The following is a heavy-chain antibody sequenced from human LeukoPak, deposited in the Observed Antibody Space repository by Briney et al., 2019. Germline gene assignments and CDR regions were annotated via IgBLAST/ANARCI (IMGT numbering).Heavy chain of an antibody. CDR1: GFTFSDHY. D-gene: IGHD4-17*01. CDR3: ARAGAAPSYQYAMDV. V-gene: IGHV3-72*01. Sequence: GGSLRLSCAASGFTFSDHYMDWVRQAPGKGLEWDGRIRDRANGYTTEYAASVKGRFTISRDDSKSSVYLQMNSLKAEDTALFYCARAGAAPSYQYAMDVWGQGTTVTVSS. CDR2: IRDRANGYTT. J-gene: IGHJ6*02.